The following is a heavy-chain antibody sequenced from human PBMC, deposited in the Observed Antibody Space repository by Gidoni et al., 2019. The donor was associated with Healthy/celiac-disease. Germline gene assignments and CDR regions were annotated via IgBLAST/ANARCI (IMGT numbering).Heavy chain of an antibody. J-gene: IGHJ4*02. CDR3: ARDRRGYSYGYPHFDY. V-gene: IGHV1-46*01. CDR1: GYTFTSYY. CDR2: INPSGGST. Sequence: QVQLVQSGAEVKKPGAAVKFSCKASGYTFTSYYMHWVRQAPGQGLEWMGIINPSGGSTSYAQKFQGRVTMTRDTSTSTVYMELSSLRSEDTAVYYCARDRRGYSYGYPHFDYWGQGTLVTVSS. D-gene: IGHD5-18*01.